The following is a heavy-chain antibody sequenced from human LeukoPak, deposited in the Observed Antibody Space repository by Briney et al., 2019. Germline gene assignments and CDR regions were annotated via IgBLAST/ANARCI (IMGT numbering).Heavy chain of an antibody. CDR3: ARAPITSPFYFDY. J-gene: IGHJ4*02. Sequence: GGSLRLSCTASGFAFDEHGMSWVRQVPGKGLEWVSGINWSGGSTGYADPLRGRFTISRDNAKNSLCLQMDSLRAEDTALYYCARAPITSPFYFDYWGQGTLVTVSS. D-gene: IGHD2-2*01. CDR1: GFAFDEHG. V-gene: IGHV3-20*04. CDR2: INWSGGST.